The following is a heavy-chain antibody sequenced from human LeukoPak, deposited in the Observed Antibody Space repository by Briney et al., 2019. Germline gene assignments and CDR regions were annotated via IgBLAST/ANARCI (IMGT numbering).Heavy chain of an antibody. CDR2: ISSSGNTI. CDR3: AREASRDVEIDY. J-gene: IGHJ4*02. V-gene: IGHV3-48*03. D-gene: IGHD5-24*01. CDR1: GFTLSSYE. Sequence: GGSLRLSCAASGFTLSSYEMNWVRQAPGKGLEWLTYISSSGNTIYYADSVKGRFTVSRDNAKNSLYLQMNSLRAEDTAVYYCAREASRDVEIDYWGQGTLVTVSS.